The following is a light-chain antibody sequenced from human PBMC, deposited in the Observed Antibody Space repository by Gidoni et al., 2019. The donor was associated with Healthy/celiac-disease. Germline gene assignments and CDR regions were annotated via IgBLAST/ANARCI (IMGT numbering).Light chain of an antibody. CDR3: EKYNSAPQYT. Sequence: IQMPQSPSSLSASVGDRVTITCRASQGISNYLAWYQQKPGKVPKLLIYAASTLQSGVQSRFRGSGAGTEFNLTISSLQTEDVATYYGEKYNSAPQYTFGQXTKLEIK. CDR2: AAS. CDR1: QGISNY. J-gene: IGKJ2*01. V-gene: IGKV1-27*01.